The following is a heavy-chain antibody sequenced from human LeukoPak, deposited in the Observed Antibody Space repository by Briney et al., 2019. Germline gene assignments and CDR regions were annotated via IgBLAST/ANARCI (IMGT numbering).Heavy chain of an antibody. V-gene: IGHV3-30-3*01. Sequence: GGSLRLSCAASGFTFSSYAMHWVRQAPGKGLEWVAVISYDGSNKYYADSVKGRFTISRDNSKNTLYLQMNSLRAEDTAVYYCARAPDIVAETDYWGQGTLVTVSS. CDR2: ISYDGSNK. J-gene: IGHJ4*02. CDR3: ARAPDIVAETDY. D-gene: IGHD5-12*01. CDR1: GFTFSSYA.